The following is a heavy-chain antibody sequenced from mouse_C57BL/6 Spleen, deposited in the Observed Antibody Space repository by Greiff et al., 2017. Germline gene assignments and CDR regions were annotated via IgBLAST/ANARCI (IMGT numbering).Heavy chain of an antibody. CDR2: IWSGGST. CDR3: ARTGPYYFDY. CDR1: GFSLTSYG. V-gene: IGHV2-2*01. Sequence: VQLQQSGPGLVQPSQSLSITCTVSGFSLTSYGVHWVRPSPGKGLAWLGVIWSGGSTDYNAAFISRLSISKDNSKSQVFFKMNSLQADDTAIYYCARTGPYYFDYWGQGTTLTVSS. J-gene: IGHJ2*01.